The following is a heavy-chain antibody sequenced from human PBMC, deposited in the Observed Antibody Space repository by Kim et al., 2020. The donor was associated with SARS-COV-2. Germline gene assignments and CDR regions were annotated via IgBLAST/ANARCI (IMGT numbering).Heavy chain of an antibody. D-gene: IGHD6-19*01. CDR2: ISGDTSMI. Sequence: GGSLRLSCAASGFTFSSSSMNWVRQAPGKGLEWVACISGDTSMIKYADSVKGRFTISRDNAKNSLYLQMNSLRDEDTALYYCASAAVAVPQWGQGTLVTVSS. J-gene: IGHJ4*02. CDR3: ASAAVAVPQ. CDR1: GFTFSSSS. V-gene: IGHV3-48*02.